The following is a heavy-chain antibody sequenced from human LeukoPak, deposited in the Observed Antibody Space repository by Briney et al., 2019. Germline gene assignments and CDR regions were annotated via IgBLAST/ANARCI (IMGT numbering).Heavy chain of an antibody. J-gene: IGHJ4*02. V-gene: IGHV3-20*04. D-gene: IGHD3-22*01. CDR1: GFTFDDYA. Sequence: GGSLRLSCAASGFTFDDYAMSWVRQAPGKGLEWVSGINWNGGSTGYADSVKGRFTISRDNAKNSLYLQMNSLRAEDTALYYCARDGYYDSSGYYSIDYWGQGTLVTVSS. CDR2: INWNGGST. CDR3: ARDGYYDSSGYYSIDY.